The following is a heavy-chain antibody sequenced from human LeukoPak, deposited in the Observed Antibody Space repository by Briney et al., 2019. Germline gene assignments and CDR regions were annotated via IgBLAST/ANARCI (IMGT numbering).Heavy chain of an antibody. CDR3: AKVSRYCSGGGCYYHPFDY. Sequence: GGSLRLSCVGSGFTFSSYAMSWVRQAPGKGLEWVSVISGSGGSTYYAESVKGRFTISRDNSKNTLYLQMNSLRAEDTAVYYCAKVSRYCSGGGCYYHPFDYWGQGTLVTVSS. CDR2: ISGSGGST. J-gene: IGHJ4*02. CDR1: GFTFSSYA. V-gene: IGHV3-23*01. D-gene: IGHD2-15*01.